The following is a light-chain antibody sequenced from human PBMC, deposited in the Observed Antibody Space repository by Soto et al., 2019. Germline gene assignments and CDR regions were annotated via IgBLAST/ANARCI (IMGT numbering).Light chain of an antibody. V-gene: IGLV1-40*01. CDR2: GNS. J-gene: IGLJ3*02. CDR3: QSYDSSLSGWV. Sequence: QSVLTQPPSVSAAPGQRVTISCTGSSSNSGAGYDVHWYQQLPGTAPKLLIYGNSNRPSGVPDRCSGSKSGTSASLAITGLQAEDEADYYCQSYDSSLSGWVFGGGTKVTVL. CDR1: SSNSGAGYD.